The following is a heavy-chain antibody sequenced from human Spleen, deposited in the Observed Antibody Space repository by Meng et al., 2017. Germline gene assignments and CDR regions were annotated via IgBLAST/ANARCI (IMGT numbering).Heavy chain of an antibody. CDR1: GGSISSYY. CDR3: ARHRDVGYSYGYIYAFEI. D-gene: IGHD5-18*01. CDR2: IYYSGST. J-gene: IGHJ3*02. Sequence: SETLSLTCTVPGGSISSYYWSWIRQPPGKGLEWIGCIYYSGSTNYNPSLKSRVTISADTANHQFSLRLSSVTAADTAVEDCARHRDVGYSYGYIYAFEIWGQGTMVTVSS. V-gene: IGHV4-59*01.